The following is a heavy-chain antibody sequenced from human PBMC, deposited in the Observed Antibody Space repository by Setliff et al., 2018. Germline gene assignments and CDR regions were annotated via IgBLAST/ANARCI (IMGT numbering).Heavy chain of an antibody. CDR2: ISYSGIT. Sequence: SETLSLTCNVSGASVSSHYWDWIRQPPGKGLEWIGFISYSGITTYNVSLKSRVSISVDTSKNQLSLTLSSVTAADTAVYYCVREGYSEYFQDWGRGTLGTVSS. CDR1: GASVSSHY. J-gene: IGHJ1*01. CDR3: VREGYSEYFQD. V-gene: IGHV4-59*02. D-gene: IGHD1-1*01.